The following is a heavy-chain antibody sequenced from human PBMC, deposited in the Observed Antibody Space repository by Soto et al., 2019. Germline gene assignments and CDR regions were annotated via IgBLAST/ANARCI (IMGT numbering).Heavy chain of an antibody. CDR3: AKDWTLGYYYYYGMDV. Sequence: GGSLRLSCAASGFTFSSYGMHWVRQAPGKGLEWVAVISYDGSNKYYADSVKGRFTISRDNSKNTLYLQMNSLRAEDTAVYYCAKDWTLGYYYYYGMDVWGQGTTVTVSS. V-gene: IGHV3-30*18. J-gene: IGHJ6*02. CDR1: GFTFSSYG. D-gene: IGHD3-3*01. CDR2: ISYDGSNK.